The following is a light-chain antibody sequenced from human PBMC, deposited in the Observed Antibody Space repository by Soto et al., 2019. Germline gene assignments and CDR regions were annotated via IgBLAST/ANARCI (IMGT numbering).Light chain of an antibody. CDR3: LAGT. J-gene: IGKJ5*01. V-gene: IGKV3-11*01. Sequence: EIVLTQSPANLSLSPGERATLSCRASQSVSRHLAWYQQKPGQAPTKQQKPGQAPRLLIYDASNMATPIPARFRGSGSGTDFALTLSSRGPEDFAVYYCLAGTFGQGTRLET. CDR1: QSVSRH. CDR2: DAS.